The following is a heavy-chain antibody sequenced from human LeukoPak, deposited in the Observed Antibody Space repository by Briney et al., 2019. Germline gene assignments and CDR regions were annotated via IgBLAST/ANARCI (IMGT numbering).Heavy chain of an antibody. CDR3: ARGGGDGYNWFRLTKYYYYYMDV. CDR1: GYTFSGFY. Sequence: GASVKVSCKASGYTFSGFYIHWVRQAPGQGLEWMGWMNPNSGNTGYAQKFQGRVTMTRNTSISTAYMELSSLRSEDTAVYYCARGGGDGYNWFRLTKYYYYYMDVWGKGTTVTISS. CDR2: MNPNSGNT. V-gene: IGHV1-8*02. J-gene: IGHJ6*03. D-gene: IGHD5-24*01.